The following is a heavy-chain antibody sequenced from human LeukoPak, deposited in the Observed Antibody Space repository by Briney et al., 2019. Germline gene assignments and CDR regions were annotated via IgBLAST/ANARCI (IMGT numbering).Heavy chain of an antibody. CDR2: INDDGSSF. CDR1: GFTFNFYW. V-gene: IGHV3-74*03. J-gene: IGHJ4*02. Sequence: GGSLRLSCVGSGFTFNFYWMHWVRQAPGKGLEWVSHINDDGSSFTYADFVKGRFTSSRDNAKNTLYLQMNSLRVEDTAVYYCARVRTNSYGFDYWGQGAQVTVSS. CDR3: ARVRTNSYGFDY. D-gene: IGHD5-18*01.